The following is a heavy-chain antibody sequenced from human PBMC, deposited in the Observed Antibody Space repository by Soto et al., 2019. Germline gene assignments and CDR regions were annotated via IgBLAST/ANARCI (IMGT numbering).Heavy chain of an antibody. D-gene: IGHD2-15*01. V-gene: IGHV4-31*03. Sequence: SETLSLTCTVSGGSISSGGYYWSWVRQHPGKGLEWIGYIYYSGSTYYNPSLKSRVTISVDTSKNQFSLKLSSVTAADTAVYYCAREPRSVVAPSYWGQGTLVTVSS. CDR1: GGSISSGGYY. J-gene: IGHJ4*02. CDR3: AREPRSVVAPSY. CDR2: IYYSGST.